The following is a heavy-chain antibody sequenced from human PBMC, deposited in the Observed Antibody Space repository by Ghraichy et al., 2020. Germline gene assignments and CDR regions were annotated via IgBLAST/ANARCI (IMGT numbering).Heavy chain of an antibody. Sequence: SETLSLTCTVSGASISSRSYYWGWIRQPPGKGLEWIGSIYYSGTTYYSWSLKNRVTISVDTSQRQFSLKLSSVTAADTAVYYCAREGGRTSGWPDPFDYWGQGTLVTVSS. CDR3: AREGGRTSGWPDPFDY. CDR2: IYYSGTT. CDR1: GASISSRSYY. D-gene: IGHD6-19*01. V-gene: IGHV4-39*07. J-gene: IGHJ4*02.